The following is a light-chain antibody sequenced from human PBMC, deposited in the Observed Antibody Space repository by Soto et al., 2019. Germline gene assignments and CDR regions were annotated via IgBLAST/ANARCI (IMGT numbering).Light chain of an antibody. CDR1: SSDVGGYNY. J-gene: IGLJ3*02. CDR3: ATWDDSLISPV. CDR2: DVS. Sequence: QSVLTQPRSVSGSPGQSVTISCTGTSSDVGGYNYVSWYQQHPGKAPKLMIYDVSKRPSGVPDRFSGSKSGTSASLAISGLRSEDEADYFCATWDDSLISPVFGGGTKVTVL. V-gene: IGLV2-11*01.